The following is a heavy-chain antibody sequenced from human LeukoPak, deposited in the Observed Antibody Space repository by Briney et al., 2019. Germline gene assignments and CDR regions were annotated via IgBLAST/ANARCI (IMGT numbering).Heavy chain of an antibody. CDR3: ARDHCSGGSCYRDYYYYYMDV. CDR2: IYSSGNT. V-gene: IGHV4-61*02. D-gene: IGHD2-15*01. J-gene: IGHJ6*03. Sequence: SETLSLTCTVSGGSISSGSYYWSWIRQPAGQGLEWIGRIYSSGNTNYNPSLKSRVTISVDTSKNQFSLKLSAVTAADTAVYYCARDHCSGGSCYRDYYYYYMDVWGKGTTVTVSS. CDR1: GGSISSGSYY.